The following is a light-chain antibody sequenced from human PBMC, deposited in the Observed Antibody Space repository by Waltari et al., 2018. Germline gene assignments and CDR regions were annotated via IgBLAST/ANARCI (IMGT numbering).Light chain of an antibody. J-gene: IGKJ2*03. CDR2: KAS. CDR3: QQYNTYSS. CDR1: QSISNY. V-gene: IGKV1-5*03. Sequence: IQHTRSASILSASLGDTITITCRASQSISNYLAWYQHKPGQAPNLLIYKASSSGSGVPSRFSGSGSGTEFTLTISSLQPDDFATYYCQQYNTYSSFGQGTKLEIK.